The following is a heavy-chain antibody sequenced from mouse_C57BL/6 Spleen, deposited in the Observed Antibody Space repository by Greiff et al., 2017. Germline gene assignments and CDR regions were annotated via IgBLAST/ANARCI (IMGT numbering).Heavy chain of an antibody. CDR2: ISYDGSN. V-gene: IGHV3-6*01. Sequence: EVKLQESGPGLVKPAQSLTLSCSVTGYSITSGYYWNWIRQFPGNKLEWMGYISYDGSNNYNPSLKNRISITRDTSKNQFFLKLNSGTTEDAATYYCAREGDYDYFDYWGQGTTLTVSS. J-gene: IGHJ2*01. D-gene: IGHD2-4*01. CDR1: GYSITSGYY. CDR3: AREGDYDYFDY.